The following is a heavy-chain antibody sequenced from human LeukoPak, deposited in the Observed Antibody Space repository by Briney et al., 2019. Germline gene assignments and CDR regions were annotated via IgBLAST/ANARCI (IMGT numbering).Heavy chain of an antibody. Sequence: PSETLSLTCAVYGGSFSGYYWSWIRQPPGKGLEWIGEINHSGSTNYNPSLKSRVTISVDTSKNQFSLKLSSVTAADTAVYYCARHSDYGDYFDYWGQGTLVTVSS. CDR2: INHSGST. J-gene: IGHJ4*02. CDR3: ARHSDYGDYFDY. V-gene: IGHV4-34*01. CDR1: GGSFSGYY. D-gene: IGHD4-17*01.